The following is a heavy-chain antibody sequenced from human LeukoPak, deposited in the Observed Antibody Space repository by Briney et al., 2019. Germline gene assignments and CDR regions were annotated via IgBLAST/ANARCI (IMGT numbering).Heavy chain of an antibody. CDR1: GFTFSSYW. Sequence: PGGSLRLSCAASGFTFSSYWIHWVRQAPGKGLVWVSRIISAGSSTSYADSVKGRFTISRDNAKNTLYLQMNSLRGEDTAVYYCARDSLGYCSGGSCYAGLDYWGQGTLVTVSS. CDR3: ARDSLGYCSGGSCYAGLDY. V-gene: IGHV3-74*01. D-gene: IGHD2-15*01. J-gene: IGHJ4*02. CDR2: IISAGSST.